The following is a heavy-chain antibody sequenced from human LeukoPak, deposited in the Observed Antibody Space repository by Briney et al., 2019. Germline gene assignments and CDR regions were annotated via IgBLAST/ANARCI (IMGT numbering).Heavy chain of an antibody. J-gene: IGHJ4*02. D-gene: IGHD6-19*01. CDR2: ISSSSSYT. CDR3: ARVVAVADRWPFDY. V-gene: IGHV3-11*06. CDR1: GFTFSDYY. Sequence: GGSLRLSCAASGFTFSDYYMSWIRQAPGKGLEWGSYISSSSSYTNYADSVKGRFTISRDNAKNSLYLQMNSLRAENTAVYYCARVVAVADRWPFDYWGQGTLVTVSS.